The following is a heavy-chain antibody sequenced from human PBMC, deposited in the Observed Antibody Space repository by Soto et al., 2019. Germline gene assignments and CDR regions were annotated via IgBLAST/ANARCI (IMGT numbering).Heavy chain of an antibody. Sequence: QVQLQESGPGLVKPSQTLSLTCTVSGGSISSGGYYWSWIRQHPGKGLEWIGYIYYSGSTYYNPSLKSRVXXSXAXXKNQFSLKLSSVTAADTAVYYCARGWTGGEDAFDIWGQGTMVTVSS. V-gene: IGHV4-31*03. D-gene: IGHD3-10*01. CDR1: GGSISSGGYY. CDR2: IYYSGST. CDR3: ARGWTGGEDAFDI. J-gene: IGHJ3*02.